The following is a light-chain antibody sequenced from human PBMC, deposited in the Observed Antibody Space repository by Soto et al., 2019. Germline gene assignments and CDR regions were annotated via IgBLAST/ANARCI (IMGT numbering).Light chain of an antibody. CDR2: ATS. J-gene: IGKJ5*01. CDR1: RSVGSLY. Sequence: EIVLTQSPGTVYLSPGERATLSCRASRSVGSLYLAWYQQKPGQAPRLLMYATSSRATGIPDRFSGSGSGTDFTLTISSLEPEDFAVYYSQHYGDSARTFGPGTRLEI. V-gene: IGKV3-20*01. CDR3: QHYGDSART.